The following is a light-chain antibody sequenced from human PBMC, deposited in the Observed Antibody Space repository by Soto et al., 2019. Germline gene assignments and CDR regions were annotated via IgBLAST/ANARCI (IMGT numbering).Light chain of an antibody. Sequence: DLQMTQSPSSLSASVGDTVTITCRASQNIGNYLSWFQQKPGEAPRLLIYEAFTFETGVPSRFSSSAIGTEFTLTINDLQPDDFAIYHCQENYSPLLAFGGGTRVDLK. CDR3: QENYSPLLA. CDR1: QNIGNY. J-gene: IGKJ4*01. CDR2: EAF. V-gene: IGKV1-39*01.